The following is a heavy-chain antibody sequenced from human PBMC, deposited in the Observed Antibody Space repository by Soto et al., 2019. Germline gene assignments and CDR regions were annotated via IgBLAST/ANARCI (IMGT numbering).Heavy chain of an antibody. CDR1: GYTFHNYG. D-gene: IGHD1-26*01. V-gene: IGHV1-18*01. CDR3: ARGSESFDL. J-gene: IGHJ4*02. Sequence: QVLLMQSGPEVKKPGASVKVSCKASGYTFHNYGISWVRQVPGQGLEWMGWISGYNGNTNYAPKIPGRVSVTRDTSTATAYMELRSLRSDDTAIYYCARGSESFDLWGQGTLVTVSS. CDR2: ISGYNGNT.